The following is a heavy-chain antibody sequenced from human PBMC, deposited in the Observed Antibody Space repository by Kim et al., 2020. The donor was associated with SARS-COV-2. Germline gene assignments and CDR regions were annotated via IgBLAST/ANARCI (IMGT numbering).Heavy chain of an antibody. J-gene: IGHJ4*02. CDR2: ISSSSSYI. V-gene: IGHV3-21*01. D-gene: IGHD3-3*01. CDR1: GFTFSSYS. CDR3: AREGLEWLLYGLDY. Sequence: GGSLRLSCAASGFTFSSYSMNWVRQAPGKGLEWVSSISSSSSYIYYADSVKGRFTISRDNAKNSLYLQMNSLRAEDTAVYYCAREGLEWLLYGLDYWGQGTLVTVSS.